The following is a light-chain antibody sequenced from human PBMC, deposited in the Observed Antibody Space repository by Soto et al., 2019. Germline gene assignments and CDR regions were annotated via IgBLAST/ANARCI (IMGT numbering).Light chain of an antibody. Sequence: QSALTQPASVSGSPGQSITISCTGTSSDVGGYNYISWYQQHPGKAPKFIIYDVRNRPSGVSNRFSGSRSGNTASLTISGLQAEDEADCYCSTYTSINTLIFGGGTKLTVL. V-gene: IGLV2-14*03. J-gene: IGLJ2*01. CDR3: STYTSINTLI. CDR1: SSDVGGYNY. CDR2: DVR.